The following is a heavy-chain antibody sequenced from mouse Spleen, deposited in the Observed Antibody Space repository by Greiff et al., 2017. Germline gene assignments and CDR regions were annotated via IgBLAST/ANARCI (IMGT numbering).Heavy chain of an antibody. CDR2: IDPETGGT. D-gene: IGHD4-1*01. Sequence: VQLVESGAELVRPGASVTLSCKASGYTFTDYEMHWVKQTPVHGLEWIGAIDPETGGTAYNQKFKGKAILTADKSSSTAYMELRSLTSEDSAVYYCTRNWDETYWGQGTLVTVSA. V-gene: IGHV1-15*01. CDR1: GYTFTDYE. CDR3: TRNWDETY. J-gene: IGHJ3*01.